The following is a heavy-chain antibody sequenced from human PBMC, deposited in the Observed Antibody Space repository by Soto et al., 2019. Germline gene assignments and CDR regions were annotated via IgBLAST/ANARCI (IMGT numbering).Heavy chain of an antibody. D-gene: IGHD2-2*02. CDR3: AKDRVVGYCSRSSCYNDY. J-gene: IGHJ4*02. Sequence: EVQLLESGGGLVQPGGSLRLSCAASGLTFSSYGMSWVRQAPGKGLEWVSSISGSGVGTYYADSVKGRFTIARDNSKKTLYLQMNSLRAEDTAVYYCAKDRVVGYCSRSSCYNDYWGQGTLVTVSS. V-gene: IGHV3-23*01. CDR1: GLTFSSYG. CDR2: ISGSGVGT.